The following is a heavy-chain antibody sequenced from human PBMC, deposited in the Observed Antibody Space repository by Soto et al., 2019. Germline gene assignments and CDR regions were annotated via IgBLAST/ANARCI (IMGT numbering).Heavy chain of an antibody. CDR1: GFNFGSYG. V-gene: IGHV3-23*01. D-gene: IGHD2-8*01. CDR2: LTASGLNT. J-gene: IGHJ6*02. CDR3: AKGLGNAKEV. Sequence: EVQLLESGGGLVQPGGSLRLSCSASGFNFGSYGMSWVRQAPGKGLEWVSGLTASGLNTYYTDSVKGRFTISRDNSRNTVYLQMSGLRVADTAVFQCAKGLGNAKEVWGQGTTVTVSS.